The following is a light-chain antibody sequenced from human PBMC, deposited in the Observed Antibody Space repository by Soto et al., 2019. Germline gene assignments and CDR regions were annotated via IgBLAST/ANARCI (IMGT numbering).Light chain of an antibody. CDR2: SNN. Sequence: QSVLTKPPSASGTPGQRVTISCSGSSSNIGSNTVNWYQQLPGTAPKLLIYSNNQRPSGVPDRFSGSKSGTSASLAISGLQSEDEADYYCAAWDDSLNGLVFGGGTKRPS. CDR3: AAWDDSLNGLV. V-gene: IGLV1-44*01. CDR1: SSNIGSNT. J-gene: IGLJ3*02.